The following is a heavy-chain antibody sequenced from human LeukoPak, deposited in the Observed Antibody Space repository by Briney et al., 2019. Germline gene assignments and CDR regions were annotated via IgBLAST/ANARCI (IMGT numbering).Heavy chain of an antibody. J-gene: IGHJ3*02. CDR3: ARDRSVEYSSSSSAFDI. CDR2: ISGSGGST. Sequence: GGSLRLSCAASGFTFSSYAMSWVRQAPGKGLEWVPAISGSGGSTYYADSVKGRFTISRDNSKNTLYLQMNSLRAEDTAVYYCARDRSVEYSSSSSAFDIWGQGTMVTVSS. D-gene: IGHD6-6*01. CDR1: GFTFSSYA. V-gene: IGHV3-23*01.